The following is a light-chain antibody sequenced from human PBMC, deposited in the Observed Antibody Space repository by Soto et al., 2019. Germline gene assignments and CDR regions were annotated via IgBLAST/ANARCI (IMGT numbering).Light chain of an antibody. J-gene: IGKJ5*01. CDR3: MQSTQLPPT. CDR1: QSLLHITGETF. Sequence: DVVMTQTPLSLSVAPGQPASISCKSSQSLLHITGETFLFWYLQKPGQSPQLLIYEVSTRVSGVPDRFSGSGSGTDFTLEISRVEPYDVGIYYCMQSTQLPPTFGQGTRLGIE. CDR2: EVS. V-gene: IGKV2D-29*02.